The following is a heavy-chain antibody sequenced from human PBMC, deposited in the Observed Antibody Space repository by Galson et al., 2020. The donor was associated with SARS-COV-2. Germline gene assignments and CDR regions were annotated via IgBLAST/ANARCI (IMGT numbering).Heavy chain of an antibody. CDR2: ISYAVSKK. Sequence: SGAAGGLKKKKYTIHWVHQATGKGLEWVEVISYAVSKKYYADSVKGRFTISRDNSKNTLYLQMSSLRAEEPAFYYCAREIVGPTDHDAFDIWGQGTMVTVSS. V-gene: IGHV3-30-3*01. D-gene: IGHD1-26*01. CDR1: GLKKKKYT. J-gene: IGHJ3*02. CDR3: AREIVGPTDHDAFDI.